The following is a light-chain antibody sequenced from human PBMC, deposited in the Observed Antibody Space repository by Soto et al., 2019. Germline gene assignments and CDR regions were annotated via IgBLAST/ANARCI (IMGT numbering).Light chain of an antibody. CDR1: QDISNY. CDR3: QQDDNLPLT. CDR2: DAS. Sequence: DIQMTQSPCSLSASVGDRVTITCQASQDISNYLNWYQQKPGKAPKLLIYDASNLETGVPSRFSGSGSGTDFTFTISSLQPEDIATYYCQQDDNLPLTFGGGTKVEIK. J-gene: IGKJ4*01. V-gene: IGKV1-33*01.